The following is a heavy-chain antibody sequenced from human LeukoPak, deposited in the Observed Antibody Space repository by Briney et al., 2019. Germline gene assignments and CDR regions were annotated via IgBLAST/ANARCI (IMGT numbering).Heavy chain of an antibody. CDR3: AKLDWNGNFDY. CDR1: GFTFSSYG. V-gene: IGHV3-30*18. CDR2: ISYDGSNK. J-gene: IGHJ4*02. Sequence: GGSLRLSCAASGFTFSSYGMHWVRQAPGKGLEWVAVISYDGSNKYYADSVKGRFTISRDNSKNTLYLQMNSLRAEDTAVYYCAKLDWNGNFDYWGQGTLVTVSS. D-gene: IGHD1-1*01.